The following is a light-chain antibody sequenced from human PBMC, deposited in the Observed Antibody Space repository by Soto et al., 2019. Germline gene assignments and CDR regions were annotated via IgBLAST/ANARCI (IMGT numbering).Light chain of an antibody. J-gene: IGLJ2*01. Sequence: QSVLTQSASVSGSPGQSITISCTGTSSDVGSYNLVSWYQQHPGKAPKLMIYEGSKRPSGVSNRFSGSKSGNTASLTISGLQAEDEADYYCCSYAGSSLVVFGGGTKLTVL. CDR2: EGS. CDR1: SSDVGSYNL. V-gene: IGLV2-23*01. CDR3: CSYAGSSLVV.